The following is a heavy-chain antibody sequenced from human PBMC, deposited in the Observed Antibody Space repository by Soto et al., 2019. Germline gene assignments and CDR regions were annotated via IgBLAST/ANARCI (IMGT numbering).Heavy chain of an antibody. CDR1: GFTFSSYG. Sequence: GGSLRLSCAASGFTFSSYGMHWVRQAPGKGLEWVAVIWYDGSNKYYADSVKGRFTISRDNSKNTLYLQMNSLRAEDTAVYYCARGPPPPYDFWSGYYTSSFDYWGQGTLVTVSS. D-gene: IGHD3-3*01. V-gene: IGHV3-33*01. CDR2: IWYDGSNK. J-gene: IGHJ4*02. CDR3: ARGPPPPYDFWSGYYTSSFDY.